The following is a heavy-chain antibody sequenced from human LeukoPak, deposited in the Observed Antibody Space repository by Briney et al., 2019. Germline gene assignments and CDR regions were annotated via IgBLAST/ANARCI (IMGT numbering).Heavy chain of an antibody. CDR2: ISGSGGNT. D-gene: IGHD2-2*01. CDR3: AREKSYCSSTSCQTADYYYYYMDV. Sequence: GGSLRLSCAASGFTFSSYAMSWVRQAPGKGLEWVSGISGSGGNTYLADSVKGRFTIARDNSKNTLYLQMNSLRAEDTAVYYCAREKSYCSSTSCQTADYYYYYMDVWGKGTTVTVSS. CDR1: GFTFSSYA. J-gene: IGHJ6*03. V-gene: IGHV3-23*01.